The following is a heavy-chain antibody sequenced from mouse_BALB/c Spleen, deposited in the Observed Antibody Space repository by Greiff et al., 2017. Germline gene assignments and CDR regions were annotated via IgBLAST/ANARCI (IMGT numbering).Heavy chain of an antibody. J-gene: IGHJ3*01. Sequence: EVQLQQSGPGLVKPSQSLSLTCTVTGYSITSDYAWNWIRQFPGNKLEWMGYISYSGSTSYNPSLKSRISITRDTSKNQFFLQLNSVTTEDTATYYCARKTYGNYLAWFAYWGQGTLVTVSA. D-gene: IGHD2-1*01. CDR2: ISYSGST. CDR1: GYSITSDYA. V-gene: IGHV3-2*02. CDR3: ARKTYGNYLAWFAY.